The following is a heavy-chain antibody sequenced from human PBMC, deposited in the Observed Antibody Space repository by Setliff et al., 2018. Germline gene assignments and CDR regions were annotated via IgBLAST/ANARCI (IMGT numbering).Heavy chain of an antibody. CDR1: GDSISAAS. V-gene: IGHV4-59*01. CDR2: VYYSGAA. CDR3: ARGGTYRYFDY. J-gene: IGHJ4*02. Sequence: SENLSLTCSVSGDSISAASIMAWIRQPPGKGLEFIGYVYYSGAAKYDPSLKSRVTMSVDTSKTQFSLKLNSMTTADTAVYYCARGGTYRYFDYWGQGTPVTVSS.